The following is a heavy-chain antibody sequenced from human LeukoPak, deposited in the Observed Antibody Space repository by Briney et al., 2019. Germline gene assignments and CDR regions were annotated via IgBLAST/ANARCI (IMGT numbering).Heavy chain of an antibody. Sequence: SVKVSGKASGGTFSNYAITWVRQAPGHGLEWLGVIIPIFGTTNYAQIFQGRLAITADVSSSTAYMELSSLRYDDSAVYFCARAPPVAIYGVADFYYMDVWGVGTTVTVSS. CDR3: ARAPPVAIYGVADFYYMDV. J-gene: IGHJ6*03. D-gene: IGHD3-3*01. CDR2: IIPIFGTT. CDR1: GGTFSNYA. V-gene: IGHV1-69*13.